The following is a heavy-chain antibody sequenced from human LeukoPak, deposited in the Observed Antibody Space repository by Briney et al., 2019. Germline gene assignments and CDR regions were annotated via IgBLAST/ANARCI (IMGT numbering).Heavy chain of an antibody. D-gene: IGHD4-23*01. CDR2: ISAYNGNT. J-gene: IGHJ6*03. Sequence: GASVKVSCKASGYTFTSYGISWVRQAPGQGLEWMGWISAYNGNTNYAQKLQGRVTMTTDTSTSTAYTELRSLRSDDTAVYYCARDFRSTVVGYYYMDVWGKGTTVTISS. V-gene: IGHV1-18*01. CDR1: GYTFTSYG. CDR3: ARDFRSTVVGYYYMDV.